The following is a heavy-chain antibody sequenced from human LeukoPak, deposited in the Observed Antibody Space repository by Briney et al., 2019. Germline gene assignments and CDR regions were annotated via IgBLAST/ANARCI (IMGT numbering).Heavy chain of an antibody. CDR2: IYYTGSV. J-gene: IGHJ6*02. D-gene: IGHD3-10*01. CDR1: GASISIGGYY. Sequence: PSETLSLTCTLSGASISIGGYYWTWIRQPPGEGLEWIGYIYYTGSVDYNPSLKSRLTISLDTSKNQFSLKLNSVTAADTAVYYCAREHTYYFGSQTSTLDVWRQGTAVTVSS. V-gene: IGHV4-31*03. CDR3: AREHTYYFGSQTSTLDV.